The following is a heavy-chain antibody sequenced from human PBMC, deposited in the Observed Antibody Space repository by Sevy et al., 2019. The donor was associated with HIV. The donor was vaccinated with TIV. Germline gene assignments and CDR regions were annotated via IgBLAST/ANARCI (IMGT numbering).Heavy chain of an antibody. Sequence: GGSLRLSCAASGFTFTYTWMNWVRQAPGKGLEWVGRIRSKTDGWTTDYAAPVKGRFTISRDDSKNTLFLQMNSLKTEDTAVYYCTTSTQVDYYGMDVWGQGTTVTVSS. D-gene: IGHD4-4*01. J-gene: IGHJ6*02. V-gene: IGHV3-15*07. CDR2: IRSKTDGWTT. CDR3: TTSTQVDYYGMDV. CDR1: GFTFTYTW.